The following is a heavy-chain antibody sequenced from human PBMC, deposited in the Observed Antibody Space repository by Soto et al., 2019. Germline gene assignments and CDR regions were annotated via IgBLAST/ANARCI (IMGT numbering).Heavy chain of an antibody. Sequence: QVQLVESGGGVVQPGRSLRLSCAASGFTFSSYGMHWVRQAPGKGLEWVAVISNDGSNKYYEDSVKGRFTISRDNSKNTLYLQMNSLRAEDTAVYYCAKAAGGYYVGVAYWGQGTLVTVSS. CDR3: AKAAGGYYVGVAY. CDR1: GFTFSSYG. CDR2: ISNDGSNK. J-gene: IGHJ4*02. D-gene: IGHD1-26*01. V-gene: IGHV3-30*18.